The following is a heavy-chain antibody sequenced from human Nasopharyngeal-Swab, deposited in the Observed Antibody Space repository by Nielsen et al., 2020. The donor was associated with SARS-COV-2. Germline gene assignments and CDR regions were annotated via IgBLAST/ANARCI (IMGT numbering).Heavy chain of an antibody. D-gene: IGHD6-19*01. CDR2: MNPNSGNT. J-gene: IGHJ6*02. V-gene: IGHV1-8*01. CDR3: ARGAYSSGWYGSYNYYYGMDV. Sequence: ASVKVSCKASGYTFTSYDINWVRQATGQGLEWMGWMNPNSGNTGYAQKFQGRVTMTRNTSISTAYMELSSLRSEDTAVYYCARGAYSSGWYGSYNYYYGMDVWGQGTTVTVSS. CDR1: GYTFTSYD.